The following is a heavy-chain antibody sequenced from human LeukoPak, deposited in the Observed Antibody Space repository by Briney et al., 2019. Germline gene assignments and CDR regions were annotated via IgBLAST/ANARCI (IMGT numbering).Heavy chain of an antibody. Sequence: SETLSLTCTVSGGSISSSSYYWGWIRQPPGKGLEWIGSIYYSGSTYYNPSLKSRVTISVDTSKNQFSLKLSSVTAADTAVYYCARDRQWESDYWGQGTLVTVSS. J-gene: IGHJ4*02. V-gene: IGHV4-39*07. CDR1: GGSISSSSYY. CDR3: ARDRQWESDY. CDR2: IYYSGST. D-gene: IGHD1-26*01.